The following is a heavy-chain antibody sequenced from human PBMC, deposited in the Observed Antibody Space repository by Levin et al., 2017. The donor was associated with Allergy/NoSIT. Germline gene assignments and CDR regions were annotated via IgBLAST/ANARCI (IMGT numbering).Heavy chain of an antibody. J-gene: IGHJ6*02. CDR1: GGSISSYY. Sequence: PSETLSLTCTVSGGSISSYYWSWIRQPPGKGLEWIGYIYYSGSTNYNPSLKSRVTISVDTSKNQFSLKLSSVTAADTAVYYCARLRSHYYYGMDVWGQGTTVTVSS. V-gene: IGHV4-59*08. CDR3: ARLRSHYYYGMDV. CDR2: IYYSGST.